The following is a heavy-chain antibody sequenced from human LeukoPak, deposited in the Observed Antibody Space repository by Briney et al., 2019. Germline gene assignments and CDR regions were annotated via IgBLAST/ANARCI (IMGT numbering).Heavy chain of an antibody. CDR2: IIPIFGTA. J-gene: IGHJ3*02. V-gene: IGHV1-69*05. CDR1: VGTFSSYA. D-gene: IGHD5-18*01. CDR3: ASSRPIQLWLSNAFDI. Sequence: SVKVSCKASVGTFSSYAISWVRQAPGHGREWMGGIIPIFGTANYAQKFQGRVTITTDESTSTADMELSSLRSEDTAVYYCASSRPIQLWLSNAFDIWGQGTMVTVSS.